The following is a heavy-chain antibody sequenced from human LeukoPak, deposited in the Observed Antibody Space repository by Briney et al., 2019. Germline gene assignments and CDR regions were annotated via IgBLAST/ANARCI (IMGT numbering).Heavy chain of an antibody. Sequence: PGGSLRLSCEASGFTFDDYGMSWVRQAPGKGLEWVSGINWNGGSTGYADSVKGRFTISRDNAKNSLYLQMNCLRAGDTALYYCARERTYYYDSNPDYFDYWGQGTLVTVSS. CDR3: ARERTYYYDSNPDYFDY. CDR1: GFTFDDYG. J-gene: IGHJ4*02. V-gene: IGHV3-20*04. D-gene: IGHD3-22*01. CDR2: INWNGGST.